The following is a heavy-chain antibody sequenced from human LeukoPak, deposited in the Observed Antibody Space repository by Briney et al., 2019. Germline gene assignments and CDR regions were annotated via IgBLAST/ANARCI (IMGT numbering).Heavy chain of an antibody. Sequence: GGSLRLSCAAPGFTFSNYAMSWVRQAPGRGLEWVSTISASGSSTYYADSVKGRFTISKDNSKNTLYLQMISLRAEDTAVYFCAKDQGTGYSSGWYLDYWGQGTLVTVSS. D-gene: IGHD6-19*01. CDR1: GFTFSNYA. V-gene: IGHV3-23*01. CDR2: ISASGSST. CDR3: AKDQGTGYSSGWYLDY. J-gene: IGHJ4*02.